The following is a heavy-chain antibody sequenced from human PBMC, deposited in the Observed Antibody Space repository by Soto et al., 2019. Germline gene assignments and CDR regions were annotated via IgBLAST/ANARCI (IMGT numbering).Heavy chain of an antibody. Sequence: SSETLSLTXRVSGSSITNSFYWGWIRQSPEKGLEWIGSISHTGRTSYNPSLKSRVSISVDTSKNQFSLTLTSVTAADTAVYYCARDPANLALAVAYFDSWGQGTLVTVSS. CDR1: GSSITNSFY. V-gene: IGHV4-38-2*02. D-gene: IGHD2-15*01. CDR3: ARDPANLALAVAYFDS. J-gene: IGHJ4*02. CDR2: ISHTGRT.